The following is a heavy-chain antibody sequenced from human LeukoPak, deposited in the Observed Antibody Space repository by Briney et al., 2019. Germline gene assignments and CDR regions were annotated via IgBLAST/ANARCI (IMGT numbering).Heavy chain of an antibody. V-gene: IGHV3-21*06. CDR2: ISSSSYV. J-gene: IGHJ4*02. CDR3: ARHRYCSSTSCYTPFDY. CDR1: GFTFSSYS. D-gene: IGHD2-2*02. Sequence: GRSLRLSCAASGFTFSSYSMNWVSQAPGKGMEWVSSISSSSYVYYADSVKGRFTISRDNAKNSLYLQMNSLKAEDTAVYYCARHRYCSSTSCYTPFDYWGQRTRVTVSS.